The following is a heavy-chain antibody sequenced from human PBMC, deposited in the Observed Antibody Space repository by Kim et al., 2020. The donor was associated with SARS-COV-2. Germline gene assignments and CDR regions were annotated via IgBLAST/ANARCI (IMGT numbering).Heavy chain of an antibody. J-gene: IGHJ5*02. CDR2: MNPNSGNT. Sequence: ASVKVSCKASGYTFTSYDINWVRQATGQGLEWMGWMNPNSGNTGYAQKFQGRVTMTRNTSISTAYMELSSLRSEDTAVYYCARQHDFWSGYYLNWFDPWGQGTLVTVSS. V-gene: IGHV1-8*01. CDR1: GYTFTSYD. CDR3: ARQHDFWSGYYLNWFDP. D-gene: IGHD3-3*01.